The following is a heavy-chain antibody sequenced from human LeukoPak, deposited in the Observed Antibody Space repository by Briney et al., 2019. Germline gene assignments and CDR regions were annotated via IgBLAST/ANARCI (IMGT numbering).Heavy chain of an antibody. D-gene: IGHD3-3*01. CDR2: IIPIFGTA. J-gene: IGHJ4*02. V-gene: IGHV1-69*01. CDR3: ARGFWSGYYTTDY. Sequence: SVKVSCKASRGTFSSYAISWVRQAPGQGLEWMGGIIPIFGTANYAQKFQGRVTITADESTSTAYMELSSLRSEDTAVYYCARGFWSGYYTTDYWGQGTLVTVSS. CDR1: RGTFSSYA.